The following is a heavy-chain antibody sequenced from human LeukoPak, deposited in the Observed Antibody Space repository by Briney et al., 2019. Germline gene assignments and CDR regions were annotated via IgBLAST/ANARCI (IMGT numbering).Heavy chain of an antibody. CDR1: GYTFTSYG. D-gene: IGHD2-15*01. V-gene: IGHV1-69*13. CDR2: IIPIFGTA. J-gene: IGHJ4*02. CDR3: ARGGVVVAATNFDY. Sequence: ASVKVSCKASGYTFTSYGISWVRQAPGQGLEWMGGIIPIFGTANYAQKFQGRVTITADESTSTAYMELSSLRSEDTAVYYCARGGVVVAATNFDYWGQGTLVTVSS.